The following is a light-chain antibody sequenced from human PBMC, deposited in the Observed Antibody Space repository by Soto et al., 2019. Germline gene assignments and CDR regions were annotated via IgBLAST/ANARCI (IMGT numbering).Light chain of an antibody. CDR3: QQSYSTPMYT. Sequence: DIQMTQPPSSLSASVGDRVTITCRASQSISSYLNWYQQKPGKAPKLLIYAASSLQSGVPSRFGGSGSGTDFTLTISTLQPEDFATYYCQQSYSTPMYTFGQGTKLEVK. J-gene: IGKJ2*01. V-gene: IGKV1-39*01. CDR2: AAS. CDR1: QSISSY.